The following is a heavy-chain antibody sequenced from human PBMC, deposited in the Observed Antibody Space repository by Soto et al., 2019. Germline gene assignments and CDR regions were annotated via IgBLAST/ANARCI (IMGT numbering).Heavy chain of an antibody. V-gene: IGHV3-74*01. CDR2: INSDGSST. J-gene: IGHJ4*02. Sequence: EVHLVESGGGLVQPGGSLRLSRAASGFTFSSYWMHWVRQAPGKGLVWVSNINSDGSSTNYADSVKGRFTISRDNAKNTLYLHMNSLRAEDTAVYYCARICSGSSCYVPNWGQGTLVTVSS. CDR1: GFTFSSYW. D-gene: IGHD2-15*01. CDR3: ARICSGSSCYVPN.